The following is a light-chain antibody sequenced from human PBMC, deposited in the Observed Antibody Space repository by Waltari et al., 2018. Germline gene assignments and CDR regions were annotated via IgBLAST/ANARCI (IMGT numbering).Light chain of an antibody. V-gene: IGLV1-44*01. J-gene: IGLJ3*02. CDR2: SDY. Sequence: SVLTQPPSASGTPGQTVTISCSGSHFNMGSNTVKWYQQLPGTAPQLLIYSDYQRPSGVPGRCSASKSGTAAARAIRGLRSEGGAEYEWASWDDRLSGVVFGEGTTLTVL. CDR3: ASWDDRLSGVV. CDR1: HFNMGSNT.